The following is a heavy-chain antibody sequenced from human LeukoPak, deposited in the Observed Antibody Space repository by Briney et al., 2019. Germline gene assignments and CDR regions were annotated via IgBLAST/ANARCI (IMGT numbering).Heavy chain of an antibody. CDR2: ISYDGSNT. Sequence: PGGPLRLSCAASGFTFRSYGMHWVRQAPGKGLEWVAVISYDGSNTYYADSVKDRFTISRDNSKNTLYLQMNSLRAEDTAVYYCANHFYNLAAWGQGTLVTVSS. D-gene: IGHD2/OR15-2a*01. J-gene: IGHJ5*02. CDR1: GFTFRSYG. CDR3: ANHFYNLAA. V-gene: IGHV3-30*18.